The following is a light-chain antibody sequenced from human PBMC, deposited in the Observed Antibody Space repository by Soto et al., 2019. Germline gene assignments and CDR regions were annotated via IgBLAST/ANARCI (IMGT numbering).Light chain of an antibody. CDR3: AAWDDSLNGVV. J-gene: IGLJ2*01. CDR2: NNN. CDR1: SSNIGSDS. Sequence: QSVLTQAPSASGTPGQRVTISCSGSSSNIGSDSVNWYQQLPGTAPKLLIYNNNQRPSGVPDRVSGSKSGTSASLAISGLQSEEEADYYCAAWDDSLNGVVFGGGTKLTVL. V-gene: IGLV1-44*01.